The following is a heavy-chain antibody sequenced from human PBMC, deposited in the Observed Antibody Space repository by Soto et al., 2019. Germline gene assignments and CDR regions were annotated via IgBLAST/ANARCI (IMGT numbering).Heavy chain of an antibody. CDR3: ATVGATGDHYYYGMDV. Sequence: GGSLRLSCAASGFTFSSYSMNWVRQAPGKGLEWVSYISSSSSTIYYADSVKGRFTISRDNAKNSMYLQMNSLRDEDTAVYYCATVGATGDHYYYGMDVWGQGTTVTVSS. CDR2: ISSSSSTI. CDR1: GFTFSSYS. J-gene: IGHJ6*02. D-gene: IGHD1-26*01. V-gene: IGHV3-48*02.